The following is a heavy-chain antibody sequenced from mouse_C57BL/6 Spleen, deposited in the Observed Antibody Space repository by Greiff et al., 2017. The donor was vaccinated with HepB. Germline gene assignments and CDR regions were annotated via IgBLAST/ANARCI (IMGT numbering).Heavy chain of an antibody. CDR1: GYTFTSYG. J-gene: IGHJ4*01. CDR2: IYPRSGNT. Sequence: VHLVESGAELARPGASVKLSCKASGYTFTSYGISWVKQRTGQGLEWIGEIYPRSGNTYYNQKFKGKATLTADKSSSTAYMELRSLTSEDSAVYFCARKLGPVRYAMDYWGQGTSVTVSS. V-gene: IGHV1-81*01. CDR3: ARKLGPVRYAMDY. D-gene: IGHD4-1*01.